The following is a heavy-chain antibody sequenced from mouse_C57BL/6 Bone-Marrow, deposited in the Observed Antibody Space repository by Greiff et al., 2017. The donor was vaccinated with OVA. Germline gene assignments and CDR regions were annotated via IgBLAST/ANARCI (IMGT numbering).Heavy chain of an antibody. D-gene: IGHD2-5*01. CDR2: IDPENGDT. CDR1: GFNIKDDY. Sequence: VQLQQSGAELVRPGASVKLSCTASGFNIKDDYMHWVKQRPEQGLEWIGWIDPENGDTEYASKFQGKATITADTSSNTAYLQLSSLTSEDTAVYYCTMRSNYEDYWGQGTTLTVSS. V-gene: IGHV14-4*01. CDR3: TMRSNYEDY. J-gene: IGHJ2*01.